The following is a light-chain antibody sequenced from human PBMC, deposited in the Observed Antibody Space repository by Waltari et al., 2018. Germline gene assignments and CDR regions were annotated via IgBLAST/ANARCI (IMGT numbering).Light chain of an antibody. Sequence: QSALTQPASVSGSPGQSITISCSGSSSDVGAYNYVSWYHQPPGKAPKLIISEFSNRPSGVSNRFSGSKSGNTASLTISGLQAEDEADYYCSSFTTTNSWLFGGGTKVTVL. CDR3: SSFTTTNSWL. J-gene: IGLJ3*02. CDR2: EFS. V-gene: IGLV2-14*01. CDR1: SSDVGAYNY.